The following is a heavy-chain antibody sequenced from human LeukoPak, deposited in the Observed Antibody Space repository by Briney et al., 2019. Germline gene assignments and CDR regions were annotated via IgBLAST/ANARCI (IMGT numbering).Heavy chain of an antibody. CDR3: ARDTRYSMYS. J-gene: IGHJ4*02. D-gene: IGHD2-15*01. V-gene: IGHV3-7*01. Sequence: GGSLRLSCAASGFTFSRSWMSWVRQAPGKGLEWVANIKEDGSARYYVDSVRGRFTISRDNAKNSLYLQMNSLREEDTAVYYCARDTRYSMYSWGQGTLVTVSS. CDR1: GFTFSRSW. CDR2: IKEDGSAR.